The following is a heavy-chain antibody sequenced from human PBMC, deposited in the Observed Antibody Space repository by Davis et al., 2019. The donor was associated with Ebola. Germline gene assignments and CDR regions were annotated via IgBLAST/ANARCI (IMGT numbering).Heavy chain of an antibody. CDR3: ARLHYDFWSGYYTGNWFDP. D-gene: IGHD3-3*01. CDR2: IYYSGST. V-gene: IGHV4-61*05. CDR1: AGSISSSSYY. J-gene: IGHJ5*02. Sequence: MPSETLSLTCTVSAGSISSSSYYWAWIRQPPGKGLEWIGYIYYSGSTNYNPSLKSRVTISVDTSKNQFSLKLSSVTAADTAVYYCARLHYDFWSGYYTGNWFDPWGQGTLVTVSS.